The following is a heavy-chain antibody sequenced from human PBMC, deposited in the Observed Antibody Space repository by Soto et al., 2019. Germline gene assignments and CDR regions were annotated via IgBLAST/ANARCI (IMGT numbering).Heavy chain of an antibody. Sequence: GGSLRLSCAASGFTSSSYAMSWVRQAPGKGLEWVSAISGSGGSTYYADSVKGRFTISRDNSKNTLYLQMNSLRAEDTAVYYCAKGHGQNAKTTDLDYWGQGTLVTVSS. CDR1: GFTSSSYA. CDR2: ISGSGGST. D-gene: IGHD4-17*01. J-gene: IGHJ4*02. V-gene: IGHV3-23*01. CDR3: AKGHGQNAKTTDLDY.